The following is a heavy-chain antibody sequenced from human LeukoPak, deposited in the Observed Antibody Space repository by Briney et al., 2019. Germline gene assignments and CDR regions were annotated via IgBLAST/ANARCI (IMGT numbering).Heavy chain of an antibody. Sequence: GGSLRLSCAASGFTFSSYWMHWVRQAPGKGLVWVSRINSDGSSTSYADSVKGRFTISRDNPKNTLYLQINSLRAEDTAVYYCARDRGSGSYEGYYSDYWGQGTLVTVSS. CDR1: GFTFSSYW. V-gene: IGHV3-74*01. CDR3: ARDRGSGSYEGYYSDY. D-gene: IGHD3-10*01. CDR2: INSDGSST. J-gene: IGHJ4*02.